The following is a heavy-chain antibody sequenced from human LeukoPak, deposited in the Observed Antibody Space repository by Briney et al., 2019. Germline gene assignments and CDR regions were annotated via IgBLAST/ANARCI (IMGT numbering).Heavy chain of an antibody. J-gene: IGHJ4*02. CDR1: GDIVSSNSAA. CDR3: ARDYGDFRTCDY. CDR2: TYYRSTWYN. Sequence: SQTLSLTCAISGDIVSSNSAAWNWIRQSPSRGLEWLGRTYYRSTWYNDSALSVRSRITINPDTSKKQFSLHLNSVTPEDTAVYYCARDYGDFRTCDYWGQGTLVTVSS. V-gene: IGHV6-1*01. D-gene: IGHD4-17*01.